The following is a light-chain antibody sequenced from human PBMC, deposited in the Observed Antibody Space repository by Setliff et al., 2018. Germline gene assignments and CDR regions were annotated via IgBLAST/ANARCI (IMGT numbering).Light chain of an antibody. V-gene: IGLV1-40*01. J-gene: IGLJ1*01. Sequence: QSVLTQPPSVSGAPGQTVTISCTGSSSNIGGGFNVHWYQHLPGRAPRLLIYVNTNRPSGVPDRFSASKSGTSASLAISGLQAEDEADYYCQSYDSSLNYVFGTGTKV. CDR1: SSNIGGGFN. CDR3: QSYDSSLNYV. CDR2: VNT.